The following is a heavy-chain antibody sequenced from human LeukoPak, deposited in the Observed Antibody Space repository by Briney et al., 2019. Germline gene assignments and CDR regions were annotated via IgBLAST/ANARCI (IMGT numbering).Heavy chain of an antibody. Sequence: GGSLRLSCAASGFSITNNWMNWVRQAPGKGLEWVSSISSSSSYIYYADSVKGRFTISRDNAKNSLYLQMNSLRAEDTAVYYCARNFGDYTYYYGMDVWGQGTTVTVSS. D-gene: IGHD4-17*01. CDR1: GFSITNNW. J-gene: IGHJ6*02. V-gene: IGHV3-21*01. CDR2: ISSSSSYI. CDR3: ARNFGDYTYYYGMDV.